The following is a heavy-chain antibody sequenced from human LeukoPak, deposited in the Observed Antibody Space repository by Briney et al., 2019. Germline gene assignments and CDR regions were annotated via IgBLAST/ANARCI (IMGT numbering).Heavy chain of an antibody. V-gene: IGHV3-23*01. CDR3: AKAGSSGYLGYFDY. CDR1: GFTFSSYA. D-gene: IGHD3-22*01. Sequence: GGSLRLSCAASGFTFSSYAMSLVRQAPGKGLEWVSAISGSGGSTYYADSVKGRFTISRDNSKNTLYLQMNSLRAEDTAVYYCAKAGSSGYLGYFDYWGQGTLVTVSS. J-gene: IGHJ4*02. CDR2: ISGSGGST.